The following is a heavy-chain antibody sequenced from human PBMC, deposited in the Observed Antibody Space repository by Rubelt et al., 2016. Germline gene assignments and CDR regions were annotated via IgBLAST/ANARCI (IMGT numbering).Heavy chain of an antibody. D-gene: IGHD3-16*01. J-gene: IGHJ4*02. V-gene: IGHV3-23*01. Sequence: EVQLLESGGGLVQPGGSLRLSCAASGFTFSSYAMSWVRQAPGKGLEWVSAIDTSADTYYADSVKGRFTISRDNSKNTLYLQMNSLRADDTAIYYCARGLPHGYWGQGTLVAVSS. CDR1: GFTFSSYA. CDR2: IDTSADT. CDR3: ARGLPHGY.